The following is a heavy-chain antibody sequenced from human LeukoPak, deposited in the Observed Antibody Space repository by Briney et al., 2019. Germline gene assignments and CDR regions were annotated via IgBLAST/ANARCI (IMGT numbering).Heavy chain of an antibody. V-gene: IGHV3-30*02. CDR2: IRYDGSNK. J-gene: IGHJ4*02. Sequence: GGSLRLSCAASGFTFSSYGMHWVRQAPGKGLEWVAFIRYDGSNKYYADSVKGRFTISRDNSKSTLYLQMNSLRAEDTAVYYCARDIVVVPAAHYFDCWGQGALVTVSS. D-gene: IGHD2-2*01. CDR1: GFTFSSYG. CDR3: ARDIVVVPAAHYFDC.